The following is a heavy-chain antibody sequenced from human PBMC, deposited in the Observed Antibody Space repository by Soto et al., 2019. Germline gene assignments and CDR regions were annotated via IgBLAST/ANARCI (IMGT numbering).Heavy chain of an antibody. D-gene: IGHD4-17*01. Sequence: ETLSLTCTVSGGSISSYYWSWIRQPPGKGLEWIGYIYYSGSTNYNPSLKSRVTISVDTSKNQFSLKLSSVTAADTAVYYCARRYSLTTVGASAYMDVWGKGTTVTVSS. J-gene: IGHJ6*03. CDR3: ARRYSLTTVGASAYMDV. CDR1: GGSISSYY. CDR2: IYYSGST. V-gene: IGHV4-59*08.